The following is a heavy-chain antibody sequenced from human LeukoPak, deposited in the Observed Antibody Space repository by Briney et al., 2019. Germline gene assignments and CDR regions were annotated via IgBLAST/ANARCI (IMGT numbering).Heavy chain of an antibody. V-gene: IGHV4-39*07. CDR1: GGSISSSSYY. D-gene: IGHD6-19*01. CDR2: IYYSGNT. J-gene: IGHJ4*02. CDR3: ATGSSGWSSHLGY. Sequence: SETLSLTCTVSGGSISSSSYYWGWIRQPPGKGLEWIGSIYYSGNTYYNPSLKSRVTISVDTSKNQFSLNVSSVTAADTAVYYCATGSSGWSSHLGYWGQGTLVTVSS.